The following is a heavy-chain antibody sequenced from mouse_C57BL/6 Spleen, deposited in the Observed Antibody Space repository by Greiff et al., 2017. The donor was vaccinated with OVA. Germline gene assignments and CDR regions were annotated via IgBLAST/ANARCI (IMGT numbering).Heavy chain of an antibody. CDR2: IYPSDSET. D-gene: IGHD2-4*01. V-gene: IGHV1-61*01. J-gene: IGHJ3*01. Sequence: VQLQQPGAELVRPGSSVKLSCKASGYTFTSYWMDWVKQRPGQGLEWIGNIYPSDSETHYNQKFKDKATLTVDKSSSTAYMQLSSLTSEDSAVYYCARRDDYDGFAYWGQGTLVTVSA. CDR3: ARRDDYDGFAY. CDR1: GYTFTSYW.